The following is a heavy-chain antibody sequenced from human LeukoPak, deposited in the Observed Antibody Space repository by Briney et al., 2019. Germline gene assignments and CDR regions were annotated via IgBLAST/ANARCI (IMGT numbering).Heavy chain of an antibody. CDR2: INHSGST. CDR3: ARCGHGGPYYFDY. D-gene: IGHD1-26*01. J-gene: IGHJ4*02. CDR1: GGSFSGYY. Sequence: PSETLSLTCAVYGGSFSGYYWSWIRQPPGKGLEWIGEINHSGSTNYNPSLKSRVTISVNTSKNQFSLKLNSETAADTAVYYCARCGHGGPYYFDYWGQGTLVTVSS. V-gene: IGHV4-34*01.